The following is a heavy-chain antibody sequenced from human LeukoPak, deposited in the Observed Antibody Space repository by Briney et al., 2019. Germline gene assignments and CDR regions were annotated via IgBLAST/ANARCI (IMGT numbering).Heavy chain of an antibody. CDR3: ARAIVATKGWFDP. Sequence: PGGSLRLSCAASGFTFSDYYMSWIRQAPGKGLEWVSYISSSGSTIYYADSVKGRFTISRDNAKNSMYLQMNSLRAEDTAVYYCARAIVATKGWFDPWGQGTLVTVSS. J-gene: IGHJ5*02. CDR2: ISSSGSTI. D-gene: IGHD5-12*01. CDR1: GFTFSDYY. V-gene: IGHV3-11*01.